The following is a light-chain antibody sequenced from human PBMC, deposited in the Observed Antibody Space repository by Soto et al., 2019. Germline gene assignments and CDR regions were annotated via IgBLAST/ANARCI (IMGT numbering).Light chain of an antibody. J-gene: IGKJ4*01. V-gene: IGKV1-9*01. CDR2: AAS. Sequence: DIQLTQSPSFLSASVGDRVTITCRASQGISSYLAWYQQKPGKAPKLLIYAASTLQSGVSSRFSGSGSGTEFTLTISSLQPEDFATYYCQQPITFGGGTKVEIK. CDR3: QQPIT. CDR1: QGISSY.